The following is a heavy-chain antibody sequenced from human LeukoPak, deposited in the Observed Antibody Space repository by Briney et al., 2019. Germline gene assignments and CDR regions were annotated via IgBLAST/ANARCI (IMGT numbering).Heavy chain of an antibody. CDR1: GFTFSNAW. D-gene: IGHD3-22*01. Sequence: GGSLRLSCAASGFTFSNAWMSWVRQAPGKGLEWVGRIKSKTDGGTTDYAAPVKGRFTISRDDSKNTLYLQMNSLRADDTAVYYCDTDEFYDSSDFAGYWGQGTLVTVSS. CDR2: IKSKTDGGTT. CDR3: DTDEFYDSSDFAGY. V-gene: IGHV3-15*01. J-gene: IGHJ4*02.